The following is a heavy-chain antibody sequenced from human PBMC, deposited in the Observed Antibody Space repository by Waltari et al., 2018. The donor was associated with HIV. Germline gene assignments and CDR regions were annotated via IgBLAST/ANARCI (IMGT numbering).Heavy chain of an antibody. J-gene: IGHJ3*02. Sequence: VQLVESGGGVVQSGRSLSLSCAASGFIFSTYALHWIRPAPGVGVDWLALFSYDGSDESYADAAKDRCTITRDNSKNTLYLQKNSLRAEDTAVYYCARAPPYSTRWFYDAFDIWGQGTMVTVSS. CDR3: ARAPPYSTRWFYDAFDI. V-gene: IGHV3-30*01. CDR1: GFIFSTYA. D-gene: IGHD6-13*01. CDR2: FSYDGSDE.